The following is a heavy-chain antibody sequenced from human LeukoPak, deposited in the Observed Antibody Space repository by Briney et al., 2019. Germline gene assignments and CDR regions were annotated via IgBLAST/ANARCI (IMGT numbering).Heavy chain of an antibody. CDR1: GGTFSSYA. CDR2: IIPIFGTA. J-gene: IGHJ5*02. D-gene: IGHD1-26*01. V-gene: IGHV1-69*13. Sequence: SVKVSCKASGGTFSSYAISWVRQAPGQGLEWMGGIIPIFGTANYAQKFQGRVTITADESTSTAYMELSSLRSADTAVYYCASGPSGIYYWFDPWGQGTLVTVSS. CDR3: ASGPSGIYYWFDP.